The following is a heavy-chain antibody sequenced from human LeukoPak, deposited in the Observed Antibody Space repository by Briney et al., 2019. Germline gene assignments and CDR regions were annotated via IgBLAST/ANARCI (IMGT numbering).Heavy chain of an antibody. CDR2: IIPIFGTA. V-gene: IGHV1-69*05. Sequence: SVKVSCKASGGTFSSYAISWVRQAPGQGLEWMGGIIPIFGTANYAQKFQGRVTITTDESTSTAYMELSSLRSEDTAVYYCARVVSRGGFNWFDPWGQGTLVTVSS. CDR1: GGTFSSYA. CDR3: ARVVSRGGFNWFDP. J-gene: IGHJ5*02. D-gene: IGHD6-13*01.